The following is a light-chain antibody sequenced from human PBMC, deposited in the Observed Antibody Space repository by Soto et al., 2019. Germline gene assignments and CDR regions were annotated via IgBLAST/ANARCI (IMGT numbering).Light chain of an antibody. Sequence: DIQMTQSPFSVSASVGDRVTITCRASQDISSWLAWYQQKPGEAPKLLIFAASSLQGGVPSRFSGSGSGTDFTLTISSLQPEDFATYYCQQTNSFPVTFGQGTRLEI. CDR3: QQTNSFPVT. J-gene: IGKJ5*01. CDR1: QDISSW. CDR2: AAS. V-gene: IGKV1-12*01.